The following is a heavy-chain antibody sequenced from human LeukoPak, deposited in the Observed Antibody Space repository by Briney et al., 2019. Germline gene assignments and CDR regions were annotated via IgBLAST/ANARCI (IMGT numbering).Heavy chain of an antibody. CDR3: AKDGSDDYVWGSYR. Sequence: GGSLRLSCAASGFTFSSYAMSWVRQAPGKGLEWVSAISGSGGSTYYADSVKGRFTISRDNSKNTLYLQMNSLRAEDTAVYYCAKDGSDDYVWGSYRWGQGTLVTVSS. J-gene: IGHJ4*02. CDR1: GFTFSSYA. CDR2: ISGSGGST. D-gene: IGHD3-16*02. V-gene: IGHV3-23*01.